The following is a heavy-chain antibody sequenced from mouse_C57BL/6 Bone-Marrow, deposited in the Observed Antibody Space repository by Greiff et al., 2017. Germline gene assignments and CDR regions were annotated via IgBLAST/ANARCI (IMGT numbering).Heavy chain of an antibody. CDR1: GYTFTDYE. CDR2: IDPETGGT. V-gene: IGHV1-15*01. D-gene: IGHD2-2*01. J-gene: IGHJ2*01. CDR3: TRGGLLWLRPYYFDY. Sequence: QVHVKQSGAELVRPGASVTLSCKASGYTFTDYEMHWVKQTPVHGLEWIGAIDPETGGTAYNQKFKGKAILTADKSSSTAYMELRSLTSEDSAVYYCTRGGLLWLRPYYFDYWGQGTTLTVSS.